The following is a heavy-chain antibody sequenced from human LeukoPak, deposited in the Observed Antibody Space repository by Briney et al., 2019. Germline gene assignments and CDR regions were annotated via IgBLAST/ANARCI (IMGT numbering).Heavy chain of an antibody. Sequence: GSLRLSCAASGFTFSDHYMDWVRQPPGKGLEWIGNIYYSGSTYYNPSLKSRVTISVDTSKNQFSLKLSSVTAADTAVYYCARRDSSGVVLLWDYWGQGTLVTVSS. J-gene: IGHJ4*02. D-gene: IGHD6-19*01. CDR1: GFTFSDHY. CDR3: ARRDSSGVVLLWDY. CDR2: IYYSGST. V-gene: IGHV4-38-2*01.